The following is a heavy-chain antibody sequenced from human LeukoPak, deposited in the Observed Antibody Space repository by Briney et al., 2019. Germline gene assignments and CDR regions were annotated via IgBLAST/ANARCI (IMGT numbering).Heavy chain of an antibody. CDR2: INHSGST. CDR3: ARDAIAAADLGDNWFDP. V-gene: IGHV4-34*01. J-gene: IGHJ5*02. Sequence: SETLSLTCAVYGGSFSGYYWSWIRQPPGKGLEWIGEINHSGSTNYNPSLKSRVTMSVDTSKNQFSLKLSSVTAADTAVYYCARDAIAAADLGDNWFDPWGQGTLVTVSS. D-gene: IGHD6-13*01. CDR1: GGSFSGYY.